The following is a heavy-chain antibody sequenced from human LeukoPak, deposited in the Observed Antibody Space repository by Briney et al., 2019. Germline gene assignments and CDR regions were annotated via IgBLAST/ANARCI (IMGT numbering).Heavy chain of an antibody. CDR1: DGSISSGSYY. Sequence: SQTLSLTCTVSDGSISSGSYYWSWIRQPAGKGLEWIGRIYTSGSTNYNPSLKSRVTISVDTSKNQFSLKLSSVTAADTAVYYCAREFEGDGYVYWGQGTLVTVSS. CDR3: AREFEGDGYVY. V-gene: IGHV4-61*02. D-gene: IGHD5-24*01. J-gene: IGHJ4*02. CDR2: IYTSGST.